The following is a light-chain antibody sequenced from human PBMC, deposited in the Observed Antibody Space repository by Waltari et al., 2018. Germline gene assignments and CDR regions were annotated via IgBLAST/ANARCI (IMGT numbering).Light chain of an antibody. CDR2: GAS. Sequence: EIVVTQSPGPLSLSPGERATLSCRASQGISRFLAWYQQRPGQAPRLLIYGASNRATGIPDRFSGSGSGTDFNLTISRLEPEDFAMYYCQMYVRLPVTFGQGTKVEIK. V-gene: IGKV3-20*01. CDR3: QMYVRLPVT. J-gene: IGKJ1*01. CDR1: QGISRF.